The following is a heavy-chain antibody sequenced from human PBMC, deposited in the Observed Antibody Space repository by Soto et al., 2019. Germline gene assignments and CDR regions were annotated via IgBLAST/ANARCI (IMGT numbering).Heavy chain of an antibody. CDR1: GFNFRTFT. Sequence: GGSLRLSCASSGFNFRTFTMHWVRQAPGKGLEWVAGISYDGFDAYYADAVKGRFAISRDNSKNTVSLQINSLRPADTAAYYCAKDGVNYASLSPVDYWGQGTLVTVSS. CDR3: AKDGVNYASLSPVDY. V-gene: IGHV3-30*09. D-gene: IGHD2-2*01. J-gene: IGHJ4*02. CDR2: ISYDGFDA.